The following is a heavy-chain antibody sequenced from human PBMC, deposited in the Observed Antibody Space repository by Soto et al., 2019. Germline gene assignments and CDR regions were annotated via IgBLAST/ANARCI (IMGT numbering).Heavy chain of an antibody. Sequence: LRLSCVGSGFTLNNYGVRWVRQAPGKGLEWVALMWYDGLRQTYLDSVRGRFTVSRDSSTNTIYLQMNSLRVEDTGNYFCVKESTPPFFDSWGQGTPVTVSS. J-gene: IGHJ4*02. CDR3: VKESTPPFFDS. V-gene: IGHV3-33*03. CDR1: GFTLNNYG. CDR2: MWYDGLRQ. D-gene: IGHD2-15*01.